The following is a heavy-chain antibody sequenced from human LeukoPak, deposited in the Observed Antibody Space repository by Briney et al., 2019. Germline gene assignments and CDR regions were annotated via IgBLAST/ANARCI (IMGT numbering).Heavy chain of an antibody. D-gene: IGHD3-9*01. J-gene: IGHJ4*02. CDR1: GDSISGYY. CDR3: ARGHQRYFDWLAYFDY. V-gene: IGHV4-4*07. CDR2: IYTSGST. Sequence: SETLSLTCTASGDSISGYYWNWIRQPAGKGLEWIGRIYTSGSTNYNPSLKSRVTMSVDTSKNQFSLKLSSVTAADTAVYYCARGHQRYFDWLAYFDYWGQGTLVTVSS.